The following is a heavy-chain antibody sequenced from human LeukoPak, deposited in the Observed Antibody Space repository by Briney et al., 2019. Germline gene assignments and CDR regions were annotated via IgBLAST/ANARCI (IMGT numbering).Heavy chain of an antibody. V-gene: IGHV4-34*01. CDR3: ARASIPIYAFDI. D-gene: IGHD2-21*01. Sequence: SETLSLTCAVYGGSFSGYYWSWIRQPPGKGLEWIGEINHSGSTNYNPSLKSRVTISVDTSKNQFSLKLSSVTAADTAVYYCARASIPIYAFDIWGQGTMVTVSS. CDR1: GGSFSGYY. CDR2: INHSGST. J-gene: IGHJ3*02.